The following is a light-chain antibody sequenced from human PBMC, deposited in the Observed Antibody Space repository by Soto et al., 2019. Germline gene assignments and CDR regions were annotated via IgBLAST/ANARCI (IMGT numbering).Light chain of an antibody. J-gene: IGLJ2*01. CDR1: SSDVGGYDY. V-gene: IGLV2-8*01. CDR3: SSYGGRNNLL. CDR2: EVS. Sequence: QSALTQPPSASGSPGQSVTISCTGTSSDVGGYDYVSWYQQHPGKAPKAMIYEVSKRPSGVPDRFSGSKSGNTASPTVSGLQAEDEADYYCSSYGGRNNLLFGGGTKLTVL.